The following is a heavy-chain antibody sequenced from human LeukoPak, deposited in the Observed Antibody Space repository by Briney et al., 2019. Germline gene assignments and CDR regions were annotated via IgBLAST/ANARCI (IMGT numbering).Heavy chain of an antibody. Sequence: SETLSLTCTVSGGSISSYYWSWIRQPPGKGLEWIGYIYYSGSTNYNPSLKSRVTVSVDTSKNQFSLKLSSVTAADTAVYYCARLNPYYDFWSGYYTGIWGQGTMVTVPS. CDR2: IYYSGST. J-gene: IGHJ3*02. V-gene: IGHV4-59*01. CDR1: GGSISSYY. D-gene: IGHD3-3*01. CDR3: ARLNPYYDFWSGYYTGI.